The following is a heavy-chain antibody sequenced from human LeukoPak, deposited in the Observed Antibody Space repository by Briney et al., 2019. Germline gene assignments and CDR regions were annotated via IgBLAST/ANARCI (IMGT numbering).Heavy chain of an antibody. CDR2: ISWNSGSI. CDR1: GFTFDDYA. V-gene: IGHV3-9*01. D-gene: IGHD3-10*01. Sequence: GGSLRLSCAASGFTFDDYAMHWVRQAPGKGLEWVSGISWNSGSIGYADSVKGRFTISRDNAKNSLYLQMNSLRAEDTALYYCGKATGPYFFCSGSYCFGYLGQGNLGNVS. CDR3: GKATGPYFFCSGSYCFGY. J-gene: IGHJ4*02.